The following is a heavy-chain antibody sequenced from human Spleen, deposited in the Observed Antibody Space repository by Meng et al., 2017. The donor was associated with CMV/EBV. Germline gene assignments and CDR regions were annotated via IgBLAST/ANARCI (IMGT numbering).Heavy chain of an antibody. V-gene: IGHV3-7*01. CDR1: GFTFSAYE. CDR3: ARDRYYDSSGYYRLFDY. CDR2: IKQDGSDK. J-gene: IGHJ4*02. Sequence: GGSLRLSCAGSGFTFSAYEMNWVRQAPGKGLEWVANIKQDGSDKYYVDSVKGRFTISRDNAKNSLYLQLNSLRAEDTAVYYCARDRYYDSSGYYRLFDYWGQGTLVTVSS. D-gene: IGHD3-22*01.